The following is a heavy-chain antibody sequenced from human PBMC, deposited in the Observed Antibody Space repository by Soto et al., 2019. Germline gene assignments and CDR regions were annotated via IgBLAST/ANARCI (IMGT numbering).Heavy chain of an antibody. CDR1: GYTLSDAN. Sequence: ASVKVSCKASGYTLSDANINWVRQAPGQGPEWMGIFNPRADTTNYAQKFQGRVTMTRDTSTSTAYMELRSLRSDDTAVYYCARDGTPTDYWGQGTLVTVSS. CDR3: ARDGTPTDY. CDR2: FNPRADTT. J-gene: IGHJ4*02. D-gene: IGHD1-26*01. V-gene: IGHV1-46*01.